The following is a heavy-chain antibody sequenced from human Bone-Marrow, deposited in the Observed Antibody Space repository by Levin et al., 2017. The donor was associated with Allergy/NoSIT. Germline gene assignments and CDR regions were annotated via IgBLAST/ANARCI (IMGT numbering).Heavy chain of an antibody. D-gene: IGHD6-19*01. CDR2: LSYDGSNK. CDR1: GFTFSSYA. Sequence: GGSLRLSCAASGFTFSSYAMHWVRQAPGKGLEWVAVLSYDGSNKYYADSVKGRFTISRDNSKNTLYLQMNSLRAEDTAVYYCARDYIVGYSSGWYLDYWGQGTLVTVSS. J-gene: IGHJ4*02. V-gene: IGHV3-30-3*01. CDR3: ARDYIVGYSSGWYLDY.